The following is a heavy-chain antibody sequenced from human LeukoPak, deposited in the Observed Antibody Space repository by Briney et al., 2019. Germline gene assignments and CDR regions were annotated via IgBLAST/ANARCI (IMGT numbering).Heavy chain of an antibody. Sequence: PSETLSLTCSVSGGSFSSTPYYWGWIRQPPGKGLEWIAIIYYSGSTYYNPSLKSRVTISVDTSKNQFSLRLSSVTAADTAVYYCARVTGYVMEDYFDYWGQGTLVTVSS. CDR3: ARVTGYVMEDYFDY. J-gene: IGHJ4*02. D-gene: IGHD6-13*01. CDR1: GGSFSSTPYY. CDR2: IYYSGST. V-gene: IGHV4-39*07.